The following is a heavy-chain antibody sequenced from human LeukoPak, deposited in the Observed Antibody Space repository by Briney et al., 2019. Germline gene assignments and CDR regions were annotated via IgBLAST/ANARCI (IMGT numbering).Heavy chain of an antibody. J-gene: IGHJ4*02. CDR1: GYTFTSYA. CDR2: INAGNGNT. CDR3: AVGIQLWSGLDY. D-gene: IGHD5-18*01. V-gene: IGHV1-3*03. Sequence: ASVKVSCTASGYTFTSYAMHWVRQAPGQRLEWMGWINAGNGNTKYSQEFQGRVTITRDTSASTAYMELSSLRSEDMAVYYCAVGIQLWSGLDYWGQGTLVTVSS.